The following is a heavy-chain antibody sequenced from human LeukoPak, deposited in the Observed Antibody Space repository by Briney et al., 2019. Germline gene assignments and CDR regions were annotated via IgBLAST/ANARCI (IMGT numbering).Heavy chain of an antibody. D-gene: IGHD3-10*01. CDR1: GFTFSSYW. CDR3: ARVRYYYGSGSFYYFDY. Sequence: GGSLRLSCAASGFTFSSYWMTWVRQAPGKGLEWVANIKQDGSEKFYVDSVKGRFTISRDNAKNSLYLQMNSLRAEDTALYYCARVRYYYGSGSFYYFDYWGQGTLVTVSS. V-gene: IGHV3-7*03. CDR2: IKQDGSEK. J-gene: IGHJ4*02.